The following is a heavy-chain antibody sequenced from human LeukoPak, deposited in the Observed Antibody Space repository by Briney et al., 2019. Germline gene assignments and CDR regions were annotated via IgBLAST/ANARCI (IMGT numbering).Heavy chain of an antibody. CDR2: ISGSGGST. V-gene: IGHV3-23*01. CDR3: AKVPGQPDWYFDL. CDR1: GLTFSSYA. J-gene: IGHJ2*01. Sequence: GGSLRLSCAASGLTFSSYAMSWVRQAPGKGLEWVSAISGSGGSTYYADSVKGRFTISRDNSKNTLYLQMNSLRAEDTAVYYCAKVPGQPDWYFDLWGRGTLVTVSS.